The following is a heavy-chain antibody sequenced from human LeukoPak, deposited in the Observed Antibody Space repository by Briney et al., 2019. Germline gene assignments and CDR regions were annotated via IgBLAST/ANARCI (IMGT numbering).Heavy chain of an antibody. Sequence: GGSLRLSCAASGFTFSSYGMHWVRQAPGKGLEWVAVISYDGSNKYYADSVKGRFTISRDNSKNTLYLQMNSLRAEDTAVYYCAKGYETSPWVADPWGQGTLVTVSS. V-gene: IGHV3-30*18. CDR3: AKGYETSPWVADP. CDR2: ISYDGSNK. J-gene: IGHJ5*02. D-gene: IGHD1-1*01. CDR1: GFTFSSYG.